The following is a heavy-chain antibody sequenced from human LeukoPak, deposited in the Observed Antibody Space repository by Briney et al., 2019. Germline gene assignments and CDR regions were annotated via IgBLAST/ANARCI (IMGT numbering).Heavy chain of an antibody. J-gene: IGHJ4*02. CDR1: GYSFTSYW. CDR2: IYPGDSDT. CDR3: ATKFKIAAADPAFDY. D-gene: IGHD6-13*01. Sequence: GESLKISCKGSGYSFTSYWIGWVRQMPGKGLEWMGIIYPGDSDTRYSPSFQGQVTISADKSINTAYLQWSSLKASDTAMYCGATKFKIAAADPAFDYWGQGTLVTVSS. V-gene: IGHV5-51*01.